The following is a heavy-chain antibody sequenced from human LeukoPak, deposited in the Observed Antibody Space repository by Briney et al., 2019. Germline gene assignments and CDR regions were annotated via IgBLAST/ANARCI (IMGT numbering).Heavy chain of an antibody. V-gene: IGHV4-39*07. D-gene: IGHD3-22*01. Sequence: TSETLSLTCTVSGGSISSTTYYWGWIRQPPGKGLEWIGSIYHSGSTYYNPSLKSRVTISVDTSKNQFSLKLSSVTAADTAVYYCARVQHDSSGYYYFGFDYWGQGTLVTVSS. CDR1: GGSISSTTYY. CDR2: IYHSGST. J-gene: IGHJ4*02. CDR3: ARVQHDSSGYYYFGFDY.